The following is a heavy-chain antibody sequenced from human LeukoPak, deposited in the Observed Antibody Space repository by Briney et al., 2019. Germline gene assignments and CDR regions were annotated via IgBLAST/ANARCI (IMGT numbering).Heavy chain of an antibody. Sequence: GGSLRLSCAASGFTFSTYEMHWVRQAPGKGLEWVSYITSSGDAMYYSDSMKGRFTISRDNAKNSLYLQMNSLRAEDTAVYYCARDNIGWYEKGGVYFEYWGQGTLVTVSS. CDR1: GFTFSTYE. V-gene: IGHV3-48*03. J-gene: IGHJ4*02. CDR2: ITSSGDAM. D-gene: IGHD6-19*01. CDR3: ARDNIGWYEKGGVYFEY.